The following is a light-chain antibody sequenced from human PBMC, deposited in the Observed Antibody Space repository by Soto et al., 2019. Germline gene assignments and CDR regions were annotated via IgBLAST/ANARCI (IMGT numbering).Light chain of an antibody. CDR3: ISYTSRSPYV. Sequence: QSALTQPPSASGSPGQSVTISCTGTISDIGTYYYVSWYQQHPGKAPKLIIFDVSNRPSGISNRFSGSKSGNTASLTISGLQAEDEADYYCISYTSRSPYVFGTGTKLTVL. J-gene: IGLJ1*01. CDR1: ISDIGTYYY. V-gene: IGLV2-14*03. CDR2: DVS.